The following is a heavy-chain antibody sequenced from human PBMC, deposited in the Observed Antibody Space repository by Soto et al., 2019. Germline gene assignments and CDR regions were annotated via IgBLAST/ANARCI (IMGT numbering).Heavy chain of an antibody. CDR3: AREADYGAGSYSTAWYFDL. J-gene: IGHJ2*01. D-gene: IGHD3-10*01. Sequence: QVQLQQWGAGLLKPSETLSLTCAVYGGSFSGYYWSWIRQPPGKGLEWIGEINHSGSTNYNPSLKSRVTISVATSKNQFSLKLRSVPAADTALYYCAREADYGAGSYSTAWYFDLWGRGTLVTVSS. CDR1: GGSFSGYY. V-gene: IGHV4-34*01. CDR2: INHSGST.